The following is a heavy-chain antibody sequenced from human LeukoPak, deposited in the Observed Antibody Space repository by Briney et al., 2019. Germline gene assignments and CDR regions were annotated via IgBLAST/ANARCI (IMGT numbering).Heavy chain of an antibody. D-gene: IGHD1-26*01. J-gene: IGHJ4*02. CDR3: ARVPGVVGPNDY. CDR1: TFTGYY. CDR2: INPNSGGT. Sequence: ASVKVSCKAYTFTGYYMHWVRQAPGQGLEWMGWINPNSGGTNYAQKFQGRVTMTRDTSVSTAYMELNRLTSDDTALYYCARVPGVVGPNDYWGQGTLVTVSS. V-gene: IGHV1-2*02.